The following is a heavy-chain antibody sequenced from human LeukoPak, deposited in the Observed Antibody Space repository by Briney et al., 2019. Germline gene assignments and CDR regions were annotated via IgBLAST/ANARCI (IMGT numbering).Heavy chain of an antibody. Sequence: PGGSLRLSCAASGFTFSNYEMNWVRQAPGKGLEWVSYISSSGSTIYYADSVKGRFTISRDNAKNTLYLQMRSLRAEDTAVYYCARGLSGYSSSLGSWGQGTLVTVSS. J-gene: IGHJ5*02. D-gene: IGHD6-6*01. V-gene: IGHV3-48*03. CDR3: ARGLSGYSSSLGS. CDR1: GFTFSNYE. CDR2: ISSSGSTI.